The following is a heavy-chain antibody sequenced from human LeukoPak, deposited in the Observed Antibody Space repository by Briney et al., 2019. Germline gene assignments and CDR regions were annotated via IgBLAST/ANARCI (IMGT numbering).Heavy chain of an antibody. CDR1: GFTFTSSA. CDR3: ATDDVTTGTKTALGY. CDR2: IVVGSGNT. V-gene: IGHV1-58*01. D-gene: IGHD1-1*01. Sequence: SVKVSCKASGFTFTSSAVQWVRQARGQGLESIGWIVVGSGNTNYAQKFHERVTINRDMSTRTAYMELSSLRSEDTAVYYCATDDVTTGTKTALGYWGQGTLVTVSS. J-gene: IGHJ4*02.